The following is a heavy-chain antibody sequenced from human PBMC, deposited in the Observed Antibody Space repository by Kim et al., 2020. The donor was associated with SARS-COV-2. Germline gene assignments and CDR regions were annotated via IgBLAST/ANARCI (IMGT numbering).Heavy chain of an antibody. V-gene: IGHV7-4-1*02. Sequence: ASVKVSCKASGYTFTSYAMNWVRQAPGQGLEWMGWINTNTGNPTYAQGFTGRFVFSLDTSVSTAYLQISSLKAEDTAVYYCARGPRPSSLYSSSWSTLYYFDYWGQGTLVTVSS. J-gene: IGHJ4*02. CDR2: INTNTGNP. D-gene: IGHD6-13*01. CDR1: GYTFTSYA. CDR3: ARGPRPSSLYSSSWSTLYYFDY.